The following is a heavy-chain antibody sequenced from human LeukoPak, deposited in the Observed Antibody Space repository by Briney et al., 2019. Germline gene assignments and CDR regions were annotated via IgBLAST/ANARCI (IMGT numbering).Heavy chain of an antibody. CDR1: GFTFSTYT. Sequence: GGSLRLSCAASGFTFSTYTMNWVRQAPVKGLEWVSSISSGSGYIYYADSVKGRFTISRDNAKNSLYLQMNSLRAEDTAVYYCARVQYCSGANCYSNDYWGQGTLVTVSS. CDR2: ISSGSGYI. CDR3: ARVQYCSGANCYSNDY. D-gene: IGHD2-15*01. J-gene: IGHJ4*02. V-gene: IGHV3-21*01.